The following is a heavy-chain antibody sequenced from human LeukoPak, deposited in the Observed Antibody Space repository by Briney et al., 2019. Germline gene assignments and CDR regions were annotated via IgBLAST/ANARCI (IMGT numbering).Heavy chain of an antibody. D-gene: IGHD2-15*01. J-gene: IGHJ5*02. CDR2: IYYSGST. Sequence: SETLSLTCTVSGGSISSGGYYWSWIRQHPGKGLEWIGYIYYSGSTYYNPPLKSRVTISVDTSKNQFSLKLSSVTAADTAVYYCARGIYCSGGSCYPTWFDPWGQGTLVTVSS. V-gene: IGHV4-31*03. CDR1: GGSISSGGYY. CDR3: ARGIYCSGGSCYPTWFDP.